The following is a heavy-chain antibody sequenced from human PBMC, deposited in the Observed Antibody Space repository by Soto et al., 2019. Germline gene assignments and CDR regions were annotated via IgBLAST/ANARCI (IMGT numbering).Heavy chain of an antibody. CDR2: MYYSGST. CDR1: GGSISGHY. V-gene: IGHV4-59*08. CDR3: ARGPYYDLIWNYYYMDV. Sequence: QVQLQESGPGLVKPSETLSLSCSVSGGSISGHYWSWVRQTPGKGLEWIGYMYYSGSTNSNPSLKSRVTISVDTSKNHFSLRLTSVTAADTAVYYCARGPYYDLIWNYYYMDVWGKGTTVTVSS. D-gene: IGHD3-16*01. J-gene: IGHJ6*03.